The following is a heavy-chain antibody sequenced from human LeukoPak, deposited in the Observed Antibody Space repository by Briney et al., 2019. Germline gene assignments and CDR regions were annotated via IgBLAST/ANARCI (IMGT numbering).Heavy chain of an antibody. V-gene: IGHV3-7*01. CDR3: ARDLEGWEPNTSPVAFDY. CDR1: GITFSNYW. J-gene: IGHJ4*02. D-gene: IGHD1-26*01. CDR2: IKQDGSEK. Sequence: GGSLRLSCAASGITFSNYWMSWVRQAPGKGLEWVANIKQDGSEKYYVDSVKGRFTISRDNAKNSLYLQMNSLRAEDTAVYYCARDLEGWEPNTSPVAFDYWGQGTLVTVSS.